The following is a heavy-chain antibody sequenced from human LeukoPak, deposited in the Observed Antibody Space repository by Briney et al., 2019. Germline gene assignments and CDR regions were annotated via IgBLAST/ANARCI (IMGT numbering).Heavy chain of an antibody. Sequence: GGSLRLSCAASGFTFSSYGMHWVRQAPGKGLEWVAVIWYDGSNKYYADSVKGRFTISRDNSKNTLYLQMNSLRAEDTAVYYCAKTLSSGYYDLGYWGQGTLVTVSS. CDR2: IWYDGSNK. J-gene: IGHJ4*02. CDR1: GFTFSSYG. CDR3: AKTLSSGYYDLGY. D-gene: IGHD3-22*01. V-gene: IGHV3-33*06.